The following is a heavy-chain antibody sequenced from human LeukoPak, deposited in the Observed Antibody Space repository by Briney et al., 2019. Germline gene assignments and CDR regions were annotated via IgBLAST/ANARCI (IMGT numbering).Heavy chain of an antibody. CDR2: IYYSGST. CDR1: GGSVSSSSS. D-gene: IGHD6-13*01. Sequence: SETLSLTCTVSGGSVSSSSSWGWIRQPPGKGLGWFGSIYYSGSTYYSPSLKSRVTISLDPSKNQFSLKLSSLTAADTAIYYCASGYTAAGRRLDPWGQGTLVTVSS. CDR3: ASGYTAAGRRLDP. V-gene: IGHV4-39*01. J-gene: IGHJ5*02.